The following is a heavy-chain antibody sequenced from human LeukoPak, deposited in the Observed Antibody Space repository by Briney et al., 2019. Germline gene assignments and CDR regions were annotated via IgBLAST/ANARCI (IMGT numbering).Heavy chain of an antibody. CDR3: AKTSLGWLDP. J-gene: IGHJ5*02. CDR2: IDQDGRDK. Sequence: QAGGCLRLSCAASGFTFSDYWMGWVRQAPGKGLEWVATIDQDGRDKFSVDSVKGRFTISRDNARNSMYLQMKSLRVEDTAVYYCAKTSLGWLDPWGQGALVTVSS. V-gene: IGHV3-7*01. D-gene: IGHD7-27*01. CDR1: GFTFSDYW.